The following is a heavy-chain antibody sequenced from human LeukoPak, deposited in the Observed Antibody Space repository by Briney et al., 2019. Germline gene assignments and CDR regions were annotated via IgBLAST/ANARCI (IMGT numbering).Heavy chain of an antibody. V-gene: IGHV3-7*01. D-gene: IGHD2-8*01. J-gene: IGHJ4*02. CDR3: ARDATYCTNGVCYTRFDY. Sequence: GGSLRLSCAASGFTFTSHWMSWVRQAPGKGLEWVARMNLDGSEKYYVDFVKGRFTISRDNAKTSLYLEMNSLRAEDTAVYYCARDATYCTNGVCYTRFDYWGQGTQVTVSS. CDR1: GFTFTSHW. CDR2: MNLDGSEK.